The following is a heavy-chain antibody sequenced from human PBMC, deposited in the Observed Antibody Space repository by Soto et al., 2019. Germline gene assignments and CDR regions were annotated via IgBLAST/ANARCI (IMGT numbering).Heavy chain of an antibody. CDR1: GFTFSSYT. CDR2: ISYDGSDR. Sequence: QVQLVESGGGVVQPGRSLRLSCAASGFTFSSYTMHWVRQAPGKGLEWVAFISYDGSDRYYADSVKGRFTISRDNSKNTLFLQMNSLRPEDTAVYYCAGDATHGFDSWGQGTLVTVAS. CDR3: AGDATHGFDS. J-gene: IGHJ4*02. V-gene: IGHV3-30-3*01.